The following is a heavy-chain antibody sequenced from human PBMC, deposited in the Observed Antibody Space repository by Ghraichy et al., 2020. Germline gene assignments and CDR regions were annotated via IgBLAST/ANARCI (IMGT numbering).Heavy chain of an antibody. CDR2: IYSGGST. D-gene: IGHD3-10*01. CDR1: GFTVSSNY. J-gene: IGHJ6*02. CDR3: SREPVRGNYYGMDV. V-gene: IGHV3-53*01. Sequence: GGSLRLSCAASGFTVSSNYMSWVRQAPGKGLEWVSVIYSGGSTYYADSVKGRFTITRDNSKNTLYLQMNSLRAEDTAVYYCSREPVRGNYYGMDVWGQGTTVTVSS.